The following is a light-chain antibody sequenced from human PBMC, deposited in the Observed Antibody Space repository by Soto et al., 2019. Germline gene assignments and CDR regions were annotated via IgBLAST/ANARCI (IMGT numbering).Light chain of an antibody. Sequence: EILLTQSPGTLSLSPGERATRSCRASQSVSSSYLAWYQQKPGQAPRLLIYGASSRATGIPDRFSGSGSGTDFTLTISRLEPEDFAVYYCHQYGSSPYTFGQGTKLEIK. V-gene: IGKV3-20*01. CDR2: GAS. J-gene: IGKJ2*01. CDR3: HQYGSSPYT. CDR1: QSVSSSY.